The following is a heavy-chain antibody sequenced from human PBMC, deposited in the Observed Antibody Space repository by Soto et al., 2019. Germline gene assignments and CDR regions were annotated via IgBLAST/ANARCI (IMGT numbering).Heavy chain of an antibody. CDR1: GYSFTSYW. J-gene: IGHJ6*02. Sequence: GESLKISCKGSGYSFTSYWISWVRQMPGKGLEWMGRIDPSDSYTNYSPSFQGHVTISADKSISTAYLQWSSLKASDTAMYYCARVDYYDTRHYGMAVWGQGTTVTVSS. CDR2: IDPSDSYT. CDR3: ARVDYYDTRHYGMAV. V-gene: IGHV5-10-1*01. D-gene: IGHD3-22*01.